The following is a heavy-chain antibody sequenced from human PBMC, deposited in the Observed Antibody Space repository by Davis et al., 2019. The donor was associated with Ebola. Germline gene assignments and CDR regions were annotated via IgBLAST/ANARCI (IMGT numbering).Heavy chain of an antibody. CDR1: GYTFTSYY. D-gene: IGHD3-3*01. Sequence: ASVKVSCKASGYTFTSYYMHWVRQAPGQGLEWMGIINPSGGSTSYAQKFQGRVTVTRDTSTSTVYMELSSLRSEDTAVYYCAREGRDVLREGVVDYWGQGTLVTVSS. J-gene: IGHJ4*02. CDR3: AREGRDVLREGVVDY. V-gene: IGHV1-46*01. CDR2: INPSGGST.